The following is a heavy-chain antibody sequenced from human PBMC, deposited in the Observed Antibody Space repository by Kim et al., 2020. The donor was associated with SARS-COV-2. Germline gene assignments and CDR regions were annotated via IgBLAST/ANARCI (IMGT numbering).Heavy chain of an antibody. CDR2: FDPEDGQT. CDR1: GYTLTELS. J-gene: IGHJ5*02. Sequence: ASVKVSCKVSGYTLTELSMHWVRQAPGKGLEWMGGFDPEDGQTIYAQKFQGRVTMTEDTSTDTAYMELSSLRSEDTSVYYCATTSVVIKSHWFDPWGQGTLVTVSS. D-gene: IGHD3-22*01. V-gene: IGHV1-24*01. CDR3: ATTSVVIKSHWFDP.